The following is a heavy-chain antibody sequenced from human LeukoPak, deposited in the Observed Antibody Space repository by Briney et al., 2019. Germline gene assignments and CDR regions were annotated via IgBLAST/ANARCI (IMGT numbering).Heavy chain of an antibody. V-gene: IGHV1-18*01. CDR1: GYTFTSYG. CDR3: ARGEIVVVTTGYYFDY. Sequence: ASVKVSCKASGYTFTSYGISWVRQAPGQGLEWMGWISAYNGNTNYAQKLQGRVTMTTDTSTSTAYMELRSLRSDDTAVYYCARGEIVVVTTGYYFDYWGQGTLVTVSS. J-gene: IGHJ4*02. CDR2: ISAYNGNT. D-gene: IGHD3-22*01.